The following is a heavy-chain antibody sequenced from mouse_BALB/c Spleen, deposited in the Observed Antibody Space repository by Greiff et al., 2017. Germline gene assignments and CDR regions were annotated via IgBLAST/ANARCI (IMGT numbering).Heavy chain of an antibody. J-gene: IGHJ4*01. CDR3: ARWDYYGSSPYYYAMDY. D-gene: IGHD1-1*01. CDR1: GFTFSSYT. CDR2: ISSGGGNT. Sequence: EVKVVESGGGLVKPGGSLKLSCAASGFTFSSYTMSWVRQTPEKRLEWVATISSGGGNTYYPDSVKGRFTISRDNAKNNLYLQMSSLRSEDTALYYCARWDYYGSSPYYYAMDYWGQGTSVTVSS. V-gene: IGHV5-9*03.